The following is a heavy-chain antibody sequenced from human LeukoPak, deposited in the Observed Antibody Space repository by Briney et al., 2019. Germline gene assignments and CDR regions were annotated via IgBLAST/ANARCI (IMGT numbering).Heavy chain of an antibody. J-gene: IGHJ5*02. V-gene: IGHV3-43*01. CDR3: AKELLRTAIGNWFDP. CDR1: GFTFDDYS. Sequence: GGSPRLSCAASGFTFDDYSMHWVRQVPGRGLEWVSLISWDGFSTYYADSVKGRFTISRDNSKNSLYLQMNSLRTEDTALYYCAKELLRTAIGNWFDPWGQGTLVTVSS. D-gene: IGHD4-17*01. CDR2: ISWDGFST.